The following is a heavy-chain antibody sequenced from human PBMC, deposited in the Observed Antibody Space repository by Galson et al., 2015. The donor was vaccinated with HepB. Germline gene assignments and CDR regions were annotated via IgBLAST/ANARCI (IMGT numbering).Heavy chain of an antibody. CDR3: ARLRSGIAVAGTVYGMDV. Sequence: QSGAEVKKPGESLKISCKGSGYSFTSYWIGWVRQMPGKGLEWMGIIYPGDSDTRYSPSFQGQVTISADKSISTAYLQWSSLKASDTAMYDCARLRSGIAVAGTVYGMDVWGQGTTVTVSS. CDR1: GYSFTSYW. V-gene: IGHV5-51*03. CDR2: IYPGDSDT. D-gene: IGHD6-19*01. J-gene: IGHJ6*02.